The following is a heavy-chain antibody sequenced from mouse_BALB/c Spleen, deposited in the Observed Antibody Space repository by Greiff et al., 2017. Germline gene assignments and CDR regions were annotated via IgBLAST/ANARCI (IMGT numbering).Heavy chain of an antibody. V-gene: IGHV7-3*02. Sequence: EVHLVESGGGLVQPGGSLRLSCATSGFTFTDYYMSWVRQPPGKALEWLGFIRNKANGYTTEYSASVKGRFTISRDNSQSILYLQMNTLRAEDSATYYCARALSITTVGGRGFAYWGQGTLVTVSA. CDR2: IRNKANGYTT. CDR3: ARALSITTVGGRGFAY. J-gene: IGHJ3*01. D-gene: IGHD1-1*01. CDR1: GFTFTDYY.